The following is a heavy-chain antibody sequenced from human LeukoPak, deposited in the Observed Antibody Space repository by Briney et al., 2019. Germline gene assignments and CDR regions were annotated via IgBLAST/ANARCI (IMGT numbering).Heavy chain of an antibody. CDR3: AKATTASPRNFGY. J-gene: IGHJ4*02. CDR1: GFTFSSYA. D-gene: IGHD2-21*02. V-gene: IGHV3-23*01. Sequence: PGGSLRLSCAASGFTFSSYAMSWVRQAPAKGLEWVSSISTSGGSTYYADSARGRFTISRDNSKNTLLLQMNSLRAEDTAVYYCAKATTASPRNFGYWGQGTLVTVSS. CDR2: ISTSGGST.